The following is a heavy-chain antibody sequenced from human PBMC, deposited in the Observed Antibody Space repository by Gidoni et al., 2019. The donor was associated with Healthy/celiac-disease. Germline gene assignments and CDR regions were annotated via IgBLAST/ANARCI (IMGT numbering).Heavy chain of an antibody. CDR2: INPSGGST. Sequence: QVQLVQSGAAVKKPAASVNVSCKASGYTFTSSYMHWLRQAPGQGLEWMRIINPSGGSTSYAQKFQGRVTMTRDTSTSTVYMELSSLRSEDTAVYYCAGSYCGGDCQLDYWGQGTLVTVSS. CDR1: GYTFTSSY. D-gene: IGHD2-21*02. CDR3: AGSYCGGDCQLDY. V-gene: IGHV1-46*03. J-gene: IGHJ4*02.